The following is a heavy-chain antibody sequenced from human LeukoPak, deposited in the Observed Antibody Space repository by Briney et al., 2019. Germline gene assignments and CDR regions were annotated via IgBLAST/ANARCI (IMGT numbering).Heavy chain of an antibody. CDR2: MNPNSGGT. J-gene: IGHJ4*02. CDR1: GYTFTDYY. Sequence: ASVKVSCKASGYTFTDYYMHWMRQAPGQGPEWMGWMNPNSGGTNYAQKFQGRVTMTRDTSITTAYMELSSLRSDDTAVYYCAPRRVAADKGFDYWGQGTLATVSS. D-gene: IGHD6-19*01. V-gene: IGHV1-2*02. CDR3: APRRVAADKGFDY.